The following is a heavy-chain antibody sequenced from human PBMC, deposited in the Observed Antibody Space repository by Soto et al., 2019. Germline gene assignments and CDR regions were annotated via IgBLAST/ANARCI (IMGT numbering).Heavy chain of an antibody. Sequence: ASVKVSCKASGYTLTSYGISWVRQAPGQGLEWMGWISAYNGNTNYAQKLQGRVTMTTDTSTSTAYMELSSLRSEDTAVYYCARGVYCGGDCYSSWFDPWGQGTLVTVSS. CDR1: GYTLTSYG. CDR3: ARGVYCGGDCYSSWFDP. D-gene: IGHD2-21*02. V-gene: IGHV1-18*01. J-gene: IGHJ5*02. CDR2: ISAYNGNT.